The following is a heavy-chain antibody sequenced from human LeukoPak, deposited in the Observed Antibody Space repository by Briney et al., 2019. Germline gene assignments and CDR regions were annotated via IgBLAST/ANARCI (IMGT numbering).Heavy chain of an antibody. CDR1: GYTFNTYA. CDR3: AREHDVLTGFGFDY. D-gene: IGHD3-9*01. CDR2: INVATGNT. Sequence: ASVKVSCKASGYTFNTYAIQWVRQAPGQRLEWLGWINVATGNTKYSQKFQDRLTISRDTSASIAYMELSRLRSEDAAVYFCAREHDVLTGFGFDYWGQGTPVTVSS. J-gene: IGHJ4*02. V-gene: IGHV1-3*01.